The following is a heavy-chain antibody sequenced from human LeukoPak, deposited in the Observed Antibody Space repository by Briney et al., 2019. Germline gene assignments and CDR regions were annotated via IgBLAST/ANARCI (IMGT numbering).Heavy chain of an antibody. CDR2: IYHSGST. CDR1: GYSIRSGYY. CDR3: AGSSSP. J-gene: IGHJ5*02. D-gene: IGHD6-19*01. Sequence: SETLSLTCAVSGYSIRSGYYWGWIRQPPGKGLEWIGSIYHSGSTYYNPSLKSRVTISVDTSKNQFSLKLSSVTAADTAVYYCAGSSSPWGQGTLVTVSS. V-gene: IGHV4-38-2*01.